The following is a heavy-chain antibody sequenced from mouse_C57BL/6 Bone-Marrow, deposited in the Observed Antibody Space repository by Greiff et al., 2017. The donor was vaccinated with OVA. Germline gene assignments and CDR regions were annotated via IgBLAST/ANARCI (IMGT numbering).Heavy chain of an antibody. J-gene: IGHJ4*01. CDR3: AREEMDY. CDR1: GYTFTDYY. V-gene: IGHV1-19*01. CDR2: INPYNGGT. Sequence: VQLQQSGPVLVKPGASVKMSCKASGYTFTDYYMNWVKQSHGKSLEWIGVINPYNGGTSYNQKFKGKATLTVDKSSSTGYMELNSLTAEDAAVYYCAREEMDYWGQGTSVTVSS.